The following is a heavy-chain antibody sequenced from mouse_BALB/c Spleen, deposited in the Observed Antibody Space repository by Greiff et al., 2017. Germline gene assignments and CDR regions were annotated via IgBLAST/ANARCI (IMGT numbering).Heavy chain of an antibody. CDR1: GFTFNTYA. CDR2: IRSKSNNYAT. D-gene: IGHD2-2*01. CDR3: VRHDYGSFAY. V-gene: IGHV10-1*02. Sequence: EVQLQESGGGLVQPKGSLKLSCAASGFTFNTYAMNWVRQAPGKGLEWVARIRSKSNNYATYYADSVKDRFTISRDDSQSMLYLQMNNLKTEDTAMYYCVRHDYGSFAYWGQGTLVTVSA. J-gene: IGHJ3*01.